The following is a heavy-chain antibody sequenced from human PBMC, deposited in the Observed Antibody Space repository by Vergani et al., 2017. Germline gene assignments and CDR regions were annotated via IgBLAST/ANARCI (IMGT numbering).Heavy chain of an antibody. CDR3: ARDRKVPEDRMATINWFDP. CDR1: GYTFTGYY. D-gene: IGHD5-12*01. J-gene: IGHJ5*02. CDR2: INPNSGGT. Sequence: QVQLVQSGAEVKKPGASVKVSCKASGYTFTGYYMHWVRQAPGQGLEWIGWINPNSGGTNYAQKFQGRVTMTRDTSISTAYMELSRLRSDDTAVYYCARDRKVPEDRMATINWFDPWGQGTLVTVSS. V-gene: IGHV1-2*02.